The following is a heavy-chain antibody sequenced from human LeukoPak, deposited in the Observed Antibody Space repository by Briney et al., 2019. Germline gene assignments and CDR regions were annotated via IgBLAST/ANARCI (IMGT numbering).Heavy chain of an antibody. CDR2: ISGSGGST. CDR3: AKVLRSGAAAGTYYYYYGMDV. CDR1: GFTFSSYA. V-gene: IGHV3-23*01. D-gene: IGHD6-13*01. Sequence: GRSLRLSCAASGFTFSSYAMSWVRQAPGKGLEWVSAISGSGGSTYYADSVKGRFTISRDNSKNTLYLQMNSLRAEDTAVYYCAKVLRSGAAAGTYYYYYGMDVWGQGTTVTVSS. J-gene: IGHJ6*02.